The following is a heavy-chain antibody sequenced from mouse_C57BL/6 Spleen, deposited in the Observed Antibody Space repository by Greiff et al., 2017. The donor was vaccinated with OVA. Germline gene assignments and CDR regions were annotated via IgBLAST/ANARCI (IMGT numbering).Heavy chain of an antibody. CDR2: INYDGSST. CDR3: ARVYYGSSYPFYYAMDY. Sequence: EVKLMESEGGLVQPGSSMKLSCTASGFTFSDYYMAWVRQVPEKGLEWVANINYDGSSTYYLDSLKSRFIISRDNAKNILYLQMSSLKSEDTATYYCARVYYGSSYPFYYAMDYWGQGTSVTVSS. D-gene: IGHD1-1*01. V-gene: IGHV5-16*01. J-gene: IGHJ4*01. CDR1: GFTFSDYY.